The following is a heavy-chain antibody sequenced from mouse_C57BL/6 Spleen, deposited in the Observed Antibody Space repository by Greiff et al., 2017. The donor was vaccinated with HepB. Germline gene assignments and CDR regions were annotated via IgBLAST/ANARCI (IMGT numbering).Heavy chain of an antibody. Sequence: VKLQESGAELVRPGASVTLSCKASGYTFTDYEMHWVKQTPVHGLEWIGAIDPETGGTAYNQKFKGKAILTADKSSSTAYMELRSLTSEDSAVYYCTRGDAFDYWGQGTTLTVSS. CDR3: TRGDAFDY. D-gene: IGHD3-3*01. J-gene: IGHJ2*01. CDR2: IDPETGGT. CDR1: GYTFTDYE. V-gene: IGHV1-15*01.